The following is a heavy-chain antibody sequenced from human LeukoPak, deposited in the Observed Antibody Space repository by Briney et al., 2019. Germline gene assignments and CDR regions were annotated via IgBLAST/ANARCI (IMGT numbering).Heavy chain of an antibody. CDR1: GFTFSTYG. Sequence: GRSLRLSCAASGFTFSTYGLHWVRQAPGKGLEWVAIISYDGKNKYYADSVKGRFTISRDNSKNTLYLQMNSLRAEDTSVYYCGRVVGPDTPSNWFDPWGQGTLVIVSS. J-gene: IGHJ5*02. CDR3: GRVVGPDTPSNWFDP. CDR2: ISYDGKNK. D-gene: IGHD1-26*01. V-gene: IGHV3-30*04.